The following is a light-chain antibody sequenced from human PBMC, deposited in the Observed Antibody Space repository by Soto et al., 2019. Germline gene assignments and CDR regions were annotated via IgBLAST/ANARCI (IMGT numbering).Light chain of an antibody. Sequence: VLTQPPSVSGAPGQRVTISCTGSSSNIGAGYDVHWYQQFPGTAPQLLIYSDDQRPSGVPDRFSGSKSGTSASLAISGLQAEDEADYYCAAWDDSLSGYVFGTGTKVTVL. V-gene: IGLV1-40*01. CDR2: SDD. J-gene: IGLJ1*01. CDR3: AAWDDSLSGYV. CDR1: SSNIGAGYD.